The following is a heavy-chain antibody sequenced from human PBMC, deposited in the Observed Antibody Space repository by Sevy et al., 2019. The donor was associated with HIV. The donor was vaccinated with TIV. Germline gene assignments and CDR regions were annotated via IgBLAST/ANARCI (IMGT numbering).Heavy chain of an antibody. CDR1: GYTFTSYG. V-gene: IGHV1-18*01. CDR3: ARDITGTDSLDY. J-gene: IGHJ4*02. D-gene: IGHD1-20*01. Sequence: ASVKVSCKASGYTFTSYGISWVQQAPGQGLEWMGWISAYNGNTNYAQKLQGRVTMTTDTSTSTAYMELRSLRSDDTAVYYCARDITGTDSLDYWGQGTLVTVSS. CDR2: ISAYNGNT.